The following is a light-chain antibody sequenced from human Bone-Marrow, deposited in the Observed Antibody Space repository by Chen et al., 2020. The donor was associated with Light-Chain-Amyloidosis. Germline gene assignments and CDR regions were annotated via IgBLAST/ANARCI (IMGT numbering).Light chain of an antibody. V-gene: IGLV2-23*03. CDR1: IICTFNL. CDR2: EGS. Sequence: QSDITQPASVAGSPGPSLTTSCTGTIICTFNLVSWYQQNPGNAPQLIIYEGSRRPSAVSDRFSGSTAGNTASLTISVLHTDDEADYYCCSDGVYSTFVFGVGTKLTVL. J-gene: IGLJ2*01. CDR3: CSDGVYSTFV.